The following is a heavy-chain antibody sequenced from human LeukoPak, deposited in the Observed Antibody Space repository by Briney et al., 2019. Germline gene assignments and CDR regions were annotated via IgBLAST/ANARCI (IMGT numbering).Heavy chain of an antibody. CDR1: GFTFSSYS. D-gene: IGHD2-15*01. Sequence: PGGSLRLSCAASGFTFSSYSMNWVRQAPGKGLEWVSSISGSSSYIYYADSVKGRFTISRDNAKNSLYLQMNSLRAEDTAVYYCARGQLLLGTGKFDYWGQGTLVTVSS. CDR3: ARGQLLLGTGKFDY. V-gene: IGHV3-21*01. CDR2: ISGSSSYI. J-gene: IGHJ4*02.